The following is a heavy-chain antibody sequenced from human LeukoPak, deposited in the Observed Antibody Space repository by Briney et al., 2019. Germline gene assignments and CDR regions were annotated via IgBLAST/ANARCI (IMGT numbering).Heavy chain of an antibody. CDR3: ASDPPYTSSSAW. V-gene: IGHV1-58*01. Sequence: ASVKVSCKASGFTFTSTAVQWVRQARGQRLEWIGWILVGSGNTNYAQMFQERVTLTWDVSTSTAYMVLSSLRSEDTAIYYCASDPPYTSSSAWWGQGTLVAVSS. CDR2: ILVGSGNT. J-gene: IGHJ4*02. D-gene: IGHD2-2*01. CDR1: GFTFTSTA.